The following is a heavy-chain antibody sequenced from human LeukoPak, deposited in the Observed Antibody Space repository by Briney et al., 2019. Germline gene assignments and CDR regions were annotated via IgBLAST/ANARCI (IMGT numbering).Heavy chain of an antibody. CDR2: IYYSGST. D-gene: IGHD6-13*01. Sequence: PSETLSLTCTVSGYSISSSSYYWGWIRQPPGKGLEWIGSIYYSGSTYYNPSLKSRVTISVDTSKNQFSLKLSSVTAADTAVYYCARIAAAGWVVYYYYYMDVWGKGTTVTVSS. CDR1: GYSISSSSYY. J-gene: IGHJ6*03. V-gene: IGHV4-39*07. CDR3: ARIAAAGWVVYYYYYMDV.